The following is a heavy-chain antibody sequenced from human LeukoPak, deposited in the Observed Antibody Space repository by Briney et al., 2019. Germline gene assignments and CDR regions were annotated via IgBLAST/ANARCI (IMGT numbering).Heavy chain of an antibody. J-gene: IGHJ6*02. CDR1: GGTFSSYA. D-gene: IGHD4-17*01. CDR3: ARSTTVTTRVLYYYGMDV. CDR2: IIPILGIA. Sequence: SVKVSCKASGGTFSSYAIIWVRQAPGQGLEWMGRIIPILGIANYAQKFQGRVTITADKSTSTTYMELSSLRSEDTAVYYCARSTTVTTRVLYYYGMDVWGQGTTVTVSS. V-gene: IGHV1-69*04.